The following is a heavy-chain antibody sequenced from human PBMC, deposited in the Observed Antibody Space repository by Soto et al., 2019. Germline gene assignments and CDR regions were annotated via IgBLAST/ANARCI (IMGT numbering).Heavy chain of an antibody. Sequence: EVQLVESGGGLVQPGGSLRLSCAASGFTFSSYSMNWVRQAPGKGLEWVSYISSSSSTIYYADSVKGRFTISRDNAKNSLYLQMNSLRDEDTAVYYCARGRHDYGDYGGDYWGQGTLVTVSS. CDR2: ISSSSSTI. V-gene: IGHV3-48*02. CDR1: GFTFSSYS. D-gene: IGHD4-17*01. CDR3: ARGRHDYGDYGGDY. J-gene: IGHJ4*02.